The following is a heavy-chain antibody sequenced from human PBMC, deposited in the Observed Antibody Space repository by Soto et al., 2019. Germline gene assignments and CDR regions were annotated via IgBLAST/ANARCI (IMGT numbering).Heavy chain of an antibody. CDR3: AKALYYYGSGSYYYFDY. D-gene: IGHD3-10*01. Sequence: SETLSLTCPVSGGSISSSSYYWGWIRQPPGKGLEWIGSIYYSGSTYYNPSLKSRVTISVDTSKNQFSLKLSSVTAADTAVYYCAKALYYYGSGSYYYFDYWGQGTLVTVSS. CDR1: GGSISSSSYY. V-gene: IGHV4-39*01. J-gene: IGHJ4*02. CDR2: IYYSGST.